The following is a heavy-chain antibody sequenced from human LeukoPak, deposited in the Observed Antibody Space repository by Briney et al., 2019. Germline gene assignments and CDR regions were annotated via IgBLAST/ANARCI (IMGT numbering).Heavy chain of an antibody. V-gene: IGHV4-4*07. CDR3: ARDSAYYDILTGYSFAFDI. Sequence: SETLSLTCTVSGGSISSYYWSWLRQPAGKGLEWIGRIYTSGSTNHNPPLKSRVTISVDTSKIQFSLKLSSVTAADTAVYYCARDSAYYDILTGYSFAFDIWGQGTMVTVSS. CDR1: GGSISSYY. D-gene: IGHD3-9*01. J-gene: IGHJ3*02. CDR2: IYTSGST.